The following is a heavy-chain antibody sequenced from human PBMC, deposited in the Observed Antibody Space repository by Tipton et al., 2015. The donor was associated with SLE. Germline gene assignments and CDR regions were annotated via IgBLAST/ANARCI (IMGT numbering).Heavy chain of an antibody. Sequence: QSGPEVKKPGASVKVSCKASGYTFTSYDINWVRQATGQGLGWMGWMNPNSGNTGCAQKFQGRVTMTRDTSTSTVYMELSSLRSEDTAVYYCARTAGGSGSPWYFDLWGRGTLVTVSS. CDR3: ARTAGGSGSPWYFDL. J-gene: IGHJ2*01. D-gene: IGHD3-10*01. CDR1: GYTFTSYD. CDR2: MNPNSGNT. V-gene: IGHV1-8*01.